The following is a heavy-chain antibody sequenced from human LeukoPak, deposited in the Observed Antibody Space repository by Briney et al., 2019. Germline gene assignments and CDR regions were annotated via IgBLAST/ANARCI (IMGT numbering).Heavy chain of an antibody. J-gene: IGHJ4*02. CDR2: ISGSGGST. V-gene: IGHV3-23*01. CDR1: GFTFSSYA. D-gene: IGHD5-18*01. CDR3: AKDIAAMVTTDDY. Sequence: GGSLRLSCAASGFTFSSYAMSWVRQAPGKGLEWVSAISGSGGSTYYADSVKGRFTISRDNSRNTLYLQMNSLRAEDTAVYYCAKDIAAMVTTDDYWGQGTLVTVSS.